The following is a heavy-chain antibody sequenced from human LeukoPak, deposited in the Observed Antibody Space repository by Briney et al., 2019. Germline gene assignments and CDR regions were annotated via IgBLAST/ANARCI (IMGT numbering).Heavy chain of an antibody. CDR3: ARDPTALATVDY. CDR2: INHSGST. J-gene: IGHJ4*02. Sequence: SETLSLTCAVYGGSFSGYYWSWIRQPPGKGLEWIGEINHSGSTNYNPSLKSRVTISVDTSKNQFSLKLSSVTAADTAVHYCARDPTALATVDYWGQGTLVTVSS. V-gene: IGHV4-34*01. D-gene: IGHD5-18*01. CDR1: GGSFSGYY.